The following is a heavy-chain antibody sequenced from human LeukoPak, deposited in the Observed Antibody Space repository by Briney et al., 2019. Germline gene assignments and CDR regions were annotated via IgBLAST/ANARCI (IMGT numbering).Heavy chain of an antibody. CDR1: GFTFSSSG. V-gene: IGHV3-30*18. J-gene: IGHJ4*02. CDR3: AKDAYDIVVVVAAIPYYFDY. D-gene: IGHD2-15*01. CDR2: ISYDGSNK. Sequence: GGSLRLSSAASGFTFSSSGMHWVRQAPGKGLEWVAVISYDGSNKYYADSVKGRFTISRDNSKNTLYLQMNSLRAEDTAVYYCAKDAYDIVVVVAAIPYYFDYWGQGTLVTVSP.